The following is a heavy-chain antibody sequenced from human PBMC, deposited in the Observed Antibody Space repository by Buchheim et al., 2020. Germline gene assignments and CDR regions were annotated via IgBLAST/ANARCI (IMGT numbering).Heavy chain of an antibody. CDR1: GFTFSSYE. CDR3: ARDNWNYDYYYYYMDV. Sequence: EVQLVESGGGLIQPGGSLRLSCAASGFTFSSYEMNWVRQAPGKGLEWVSYISSSGSTIYYADSVKGRFTISRDNAKNSLYLQMNSLRAEDTAFYYCARDNWNYDYYYYYMDVWGKGTT. J-gene: IGHJ6*03. CDR2: ISSSGSTI. D-gene: IGHD1-7*01. V-gene: IGHV3-48*03.